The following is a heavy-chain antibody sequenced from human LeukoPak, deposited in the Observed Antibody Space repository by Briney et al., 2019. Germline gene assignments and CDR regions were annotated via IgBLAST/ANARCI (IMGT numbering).Heavy chain of an antibody. J-gene: IGHJ6*03. CDR1: GYTFTSYA. V-gene: IGHV1-18*01. CDR2: INPINDIT. Sequence: ASVKVSCKASGYTFTSYAMNWVRQAPGQGLQWMGWINPINDITDYAQNFKGRITMTTDTSTTTAYMELRSLRSDDTAVYFCARLFGELSLPSDHYYYMDVWGKGTAVTVSS. D-gene: IGHD3-10*02. CDR3: ARLFGELSLPSDHYYYMDV.